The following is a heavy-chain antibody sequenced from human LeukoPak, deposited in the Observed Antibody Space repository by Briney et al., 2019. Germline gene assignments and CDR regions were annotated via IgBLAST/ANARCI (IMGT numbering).Heavy chain of an antibody. CDR2: IYYSGST. Sequence: SETLSLTCTASGGSISSYYWNWIRQPPGKGLEWIGYIYYSGSTYYNPSLKSRVTISGDTSKNQFSLKLSSVTAADTAVYYCASQGHYYGSGSYLKYFDYWGQGTLVTVSS. CDR3: ASQGHYYGSGSYLKYFDY. V-gene: IGHV4-59*06. J-gene: IGHJ4*02. CDR1: GGSISSYY. D-gene: IGHD3-10*01.